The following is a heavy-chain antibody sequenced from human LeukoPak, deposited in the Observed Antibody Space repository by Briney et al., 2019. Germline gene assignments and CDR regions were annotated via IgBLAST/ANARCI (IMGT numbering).Heavy chain of an antibody. D-gene: IGHD2-2*01. Sequence: GGSLRLSCAASGFTFSSYWIHWVRQAPGKGLVWVSRISSDGSRTNYADSVKGRFTISRDNAKNTLYLQMNSLRAEDTAVYFCARVRHCSTTRCYRGGDYWGQGALVTVSS. CDR3: ARVRHCSTTRCYRGGDY. CDR2: ISSDGSRT. J-gene: IGHJ4*02. V-gene: IGHV3-74*01. CDR1: GFTFSSYW.